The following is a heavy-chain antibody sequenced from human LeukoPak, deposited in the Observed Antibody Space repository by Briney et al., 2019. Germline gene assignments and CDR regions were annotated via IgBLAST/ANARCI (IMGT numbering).Heavy chain of an antibody. D-gene: IGHD3-22*01. J-gene: IGHJ6*02. CDR2: MKQDGSEK. CDR1: GFIFSDQN. CDR3: ARDRYYYDSSGYPNYYGMDV. Sequence: PGGSLRLSCAASGFIFSDQNMNWVRQAPGKGLEWVANMKQDGSEKYYVDSVKGRFTISRDNAKNSLYLQMNSLRAEDTAVYYCARDRYYYDSSGYPNYYGMDVWGQRTTVTVSS. V-gene: IGHV3-7*01.